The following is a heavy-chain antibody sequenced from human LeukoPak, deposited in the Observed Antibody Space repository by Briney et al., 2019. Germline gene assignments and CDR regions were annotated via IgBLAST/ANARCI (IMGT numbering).Heavy chain of an antibody. V-gene: IGHV3-30*18. CDR1: GFTFSSYG. J-gene: IGHJ4*02. Sequence: GGSLRLSCAASGFTFSSYGMHWVRQAPGKGLEWVAVISYDGSNKYYADSVKGRFTISRDNSKNALYLQMNSLRAEDTAVYYCAKDLRGYSGYDFDYFDYWGQGTLVTVSS. CDR2: ISYDGSNK. D-gene: IGHD5-12*01. CDR3: AKDLRGYSGYDFDYFDY.